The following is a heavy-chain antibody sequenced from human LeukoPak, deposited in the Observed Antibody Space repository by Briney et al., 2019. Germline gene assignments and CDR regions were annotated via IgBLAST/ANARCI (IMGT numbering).Heavy chain of an antibody. V-gene: IGHV1-2*02. J-gene: IGHJ3*02. D-gene: IGHD2-15*01. Sequence: GASVKVSCKASGYTFTGYYMHWERQAPGQGLEWMGWINPNSGGTNYAQKFQGRVTMTRDTSISTAYMELSRLRSDDTAVYYCARGGAPYCSGGSCYSLGPDDAFDIWGQGTMVTVSS. CDR3: ARGGAPYCSGGSCYSLGPDDAFDI. CDR2: INPNSGGT. CDR1: GYTFTGYY.